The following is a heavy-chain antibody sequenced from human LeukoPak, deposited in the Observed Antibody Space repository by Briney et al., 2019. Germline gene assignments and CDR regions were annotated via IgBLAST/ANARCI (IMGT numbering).Heavy chain of an antibody. CDR1: GGSMSSYY. V-gene: IGHV4-59*01. CDR2: IYYSGST. Sequence: PSETLSLTCTVSGGSMSSYYWSWIRQPPGKGVEWIGSIYYSGSTNYNPSLKGRVTISVDTSKNQFSLKLTSVTAADTAVYYCARDRWRLQPDYWGQGILVTVSS. D-gene: IGHD5-24*01. CDR3: ARDRWRLQPDY. J-gene: IGHJ4*02.